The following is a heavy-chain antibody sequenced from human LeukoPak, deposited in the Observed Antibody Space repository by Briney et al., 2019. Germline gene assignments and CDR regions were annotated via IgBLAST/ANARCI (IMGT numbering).Heavy chain of an antibody. CDR2: INHCGST. J-gene: IGHJ4*02. D-gene: IGHD5-18*01. V-gene: IGHV4-34*01. CDR1: GGSFSGYY. Sequence: SETLSLTCAVYGGSFSGYYWSWIRQPPGKGPEWIGEINHCGSTNYNPSLKSRVTISVDTSKNQFSLKLSSVTAADTAVYYCARTAMTYVPIDYWGQGTLVTVSS. CDR3: ARTAMTYVPIDY.